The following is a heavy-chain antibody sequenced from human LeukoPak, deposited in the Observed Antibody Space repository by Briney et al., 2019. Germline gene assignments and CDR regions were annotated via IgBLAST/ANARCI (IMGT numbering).Heavy chain of an antibody. D-gene: IGHD3-10*01. CDR1: GGSFSGYY. J-gene: IGHJ5*02. CDR2: INHSGST. CDR3: ARGVGGWFGESNWFDP. Sequence: PSETLSLTCAVYGGSFSGYYWSWIRQPPGKGLEWIGEINHSGSTNYNPSLKSRVTISVDTSKNQFSLKLSSVTAADTAVYYCARGVGGWFGESNWFDPWGQGTLVTVSS. V-gene: IGHV4-34*01.